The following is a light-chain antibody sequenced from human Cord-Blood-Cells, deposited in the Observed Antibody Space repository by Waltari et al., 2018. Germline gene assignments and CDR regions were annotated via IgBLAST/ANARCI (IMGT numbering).Light chain of an antibody. CDR1: SSNIGNNA. J-gene: IGLJ3*02. CDR2: YDD. Sequence: QSVLTQPPSVSEAPRQRVTISCSGSSSNIGNNAGNWYQQLPGKAPKLLIYYDDLLPSGVSDRFSGSKSGTSASLAISGLQSEDEADYYCAAWDDSLKVFGGGTKLTVL. CDR3: AAWDDSLKV. V-gene: IGLV1-36*01.